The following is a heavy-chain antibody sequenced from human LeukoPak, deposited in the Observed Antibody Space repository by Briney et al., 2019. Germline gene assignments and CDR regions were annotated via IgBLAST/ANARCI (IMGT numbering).Heavy chain of an antibody. D-gene: IGHD3-3*02. J-gene: IGHJ5*02. V-gene: IGHV1-18*01. CDR1: GYSFTDYA. CDR2: INPYNGNT. Sequence: ASVEVSCKASGYSFTDYAVSWVRQAPGLGLQWMGWINPYNGNTKFTLSFQDRVTLTTDTSTDTAYMELRNLKSDDTAIYYCARDRLAGNWLGPWGQGTLVIVSS. CDR3: ARDRLAGNWLGP.